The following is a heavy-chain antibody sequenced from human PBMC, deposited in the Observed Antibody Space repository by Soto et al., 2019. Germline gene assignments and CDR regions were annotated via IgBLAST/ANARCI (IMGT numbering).Heavy chain of an antibody. CDR2: ISHDGSNT. CDR1: GFSFSSYA. J-gene: IGHJ3*01. V-gene: IGHV3-30*18. D-gene: IGHD3-10*01. Sequence: QVQLVESGGGVVQPGTSLRLSCGASGFSFSSYAMNWVRQAPGKGLEWVAVISHDGSNTYYGDSVKGRFTISRDNSENTRFLQMNSPRAEDTAVYYCAKPYYGAGSYYPDAFDVWGQGTSVTVSS. CDR3: AKPYYGAGSYYPDAFDV.